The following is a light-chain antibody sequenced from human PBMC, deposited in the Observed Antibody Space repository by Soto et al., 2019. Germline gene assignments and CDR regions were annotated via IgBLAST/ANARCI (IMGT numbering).Light chain of an antibody. CDR2: RNN. Sequence: QSALTQPPSASGTPGQRVTISCSGSSSNIGSNYVYWYQQIPGTAPKLLIYRNNQRPSGGPDRFSGSKSGTSASLAISGLRSEDELDYYCAAWEDSLIGPEVFGTGTKVTV. CDR3: AAWEDSLIGPEV. J-gene: IGLJ1*01. CDR1: SSNIGSNY. V-gene: IGLV1-47*01.